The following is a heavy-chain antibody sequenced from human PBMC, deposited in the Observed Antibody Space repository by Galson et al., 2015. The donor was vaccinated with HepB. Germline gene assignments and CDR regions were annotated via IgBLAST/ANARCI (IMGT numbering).Heavy chain of an antibody. Sequence: SVKVSCKASGGTFSSYAISWVRQAPGQGLEWMGGLIPIFGTANDAQKFQGRVTITADESTSTAYMELSSLRSEDTAVYYCARALVAMATIHGWFDPWGQGTLVTVSS. V-gene: IGHV1-69*13. D-gene: IGHD5-24*01. CDR3: ARALVAMATIHGWFDP. CDR2: LIPIFGTA. CDR1: GGTFSSYA. J-gene: IGHJ5*02.